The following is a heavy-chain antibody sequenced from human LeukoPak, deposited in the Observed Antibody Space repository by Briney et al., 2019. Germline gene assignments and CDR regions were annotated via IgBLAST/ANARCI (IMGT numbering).Heavy chain of an antibody. D-gene: IGHD6-6*01. CDR1: GFTFSSYP. J-gene: IGHJ4*02. Sequence: GGSLRLSCAASGFTFSSYPMTWVRQAPGKGPEWVSFISDSGGITYYADSVKGRFTISRDNSKNTLYLQMNSLRAEDTAVHYCAKNTQYSGYYDCWGQGTLVAVSS. CDR2: ISDSGGIT. V-gene: IGHV3-23*01. CDR3: AKNTQYSGYYDC.